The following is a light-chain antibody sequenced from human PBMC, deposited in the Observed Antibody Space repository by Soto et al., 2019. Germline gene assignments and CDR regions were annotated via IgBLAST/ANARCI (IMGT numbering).Light chain of an antibody. CDR2: EVS. Sequence: QSALTQPASVSGSPGQSITISCTGTSSDVGGYNYVSWYQQHPGKAPKLMIYEVSNRPSGVSNRFSGSKSGNTASLTISGLQAEDEADYYCSSYTSRSTHVFGGGTKVTVL. J-gene: IGLJ3*02. V-gene: IGLV2-14*01. CDR1: SSDVGGYNY. CDR3: SSYTSRSTHV.